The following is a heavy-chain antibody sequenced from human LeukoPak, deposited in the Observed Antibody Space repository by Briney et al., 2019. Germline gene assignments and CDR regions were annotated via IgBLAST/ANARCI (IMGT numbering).Heavy chain of an antibody. CDR3: ARAPATAMVRFDY. CDR2: TSSSGSTI. J-gene: IGHJ4*02. V-gene: IGHV3-48*03. CDR1: GFTFSSYE. D-gene: IGHD5-18*01. Sequence: GGSLRLSCAASGFTFSSYEMNWVRQAPGKGLEWVSYTSSSGSTIYYADSVKGRFTISRNNAKNSLYLQMNSLRAEDTAVYYCARAPATAMVRFDYWGQGTLVTVSS.